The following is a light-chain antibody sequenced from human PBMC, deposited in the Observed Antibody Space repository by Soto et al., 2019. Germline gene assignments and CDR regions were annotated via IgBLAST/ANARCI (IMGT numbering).Light chain of an antibody. CDR3: QQYGSSPST. Sequence: EMVLTQSPGTLSLSPGERATLSCRASQSVYKDFLAWYQQKRGQAPRLLINGASNRATGIPDRFSGSGSGTGFSLTIDRLEPGDVAVYFWQQYGSSPSTFGGGTKVAIK. J-gene: IGKJ4*01. CDR1: QSVYKDF. V-gene: IGKV3-20*01. CDR2: GAS.